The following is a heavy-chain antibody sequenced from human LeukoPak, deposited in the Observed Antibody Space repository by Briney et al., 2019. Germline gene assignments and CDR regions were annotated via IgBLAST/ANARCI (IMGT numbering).Heavy chain of an antibody. Sequence: ASVKVSCKASGYSLPAKFMHWVRQAPGQGLEWMGWINPNNGDTTYTQKFQGRVTMTRDTSISTAYMELSRLRSDDTAVYFCARDDPSGVGDYWGQGTLVTVSS. V-gene: IGHV1-2*02. CDR3: ARDDPSGVGDY. CDR1: GYSLPAKF. CDR2: INPNNGDT. D-gene: IGHD6-19*01. J-gene: IGHJ4*02.